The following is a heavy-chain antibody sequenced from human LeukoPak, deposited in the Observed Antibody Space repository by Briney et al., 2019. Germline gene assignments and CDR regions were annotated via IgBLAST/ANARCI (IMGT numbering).Heavy chain of an antibody. J-gene: IGHJ3*02. CDR2: IYYSGST. Sequence: PSETLSLTCTVSGGSISSSSYYWGWIRQPPGKGLEWIGSIYYSGSTYYNPSLKSRVTISVDTSKDQFSLKLSSVTAADTAVYYCVFGVANSPIDIWGQGTMVTVSS. CDR1: GGSISSSSYY. D-gene: IGHD3-3*01. V-gene: IGHV4-39*01. CDR3: VFGVANSPIDI.